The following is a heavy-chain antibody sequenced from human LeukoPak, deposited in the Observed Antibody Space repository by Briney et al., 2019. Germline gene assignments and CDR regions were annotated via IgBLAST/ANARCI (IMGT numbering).Heavy chain of an antibody. CDR1: GFAVSGNY. V-gene: IGHV3-53*01. D-gene: IGHD3-10*01. CDR3: AKLKGWYGEGYFDY. CDR2: NSDGRT. Sequence: PGGSLRLSCAASGFAVSGNYMSWVRQAPGKGLEWVSVNSDGRTYYAYSVKGRFTISRDISKNTLFLQMTSLSAEDTAVYYCAKLKGWYGEGYFDYWGQGTLVTVSS. J-gene: IGHJ4*02.